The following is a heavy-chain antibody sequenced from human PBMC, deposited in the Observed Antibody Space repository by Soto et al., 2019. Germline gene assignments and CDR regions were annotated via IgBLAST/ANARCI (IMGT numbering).Heavy chain of an antibody. CDR2: ISAYNGNT. Sequence: QVQLVQSGAEVKKPGASVKVSCKASGYTFTSYGISWVRQAPGQGLEWMGWISAYNGNTNYAQKLQGRVTMTTDTSTSTAYMELRSLRSDDTAVYYCARGGTLWFGELLPDYYYSMDVWGQGTTVTVSS. CDR3: ARGGTLWFGELLPDYYYSMDV. J-gene: IGHJ6*02. V-gene: IGHV1-18*01. CDR1: GYTFTSYG. D-gene: IGHD3-10*01.